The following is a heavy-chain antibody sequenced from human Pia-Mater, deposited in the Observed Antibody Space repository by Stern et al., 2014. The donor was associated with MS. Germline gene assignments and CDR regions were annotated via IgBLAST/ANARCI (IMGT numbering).Heavy chain of an antibody. CDR2: ISWNRGSI. Sequence: EVQLVESGGGLVQPGRSLRLSCEASGFTFDDYAMHWVRQAPGKGLEWVSGISWNRGSIGHADSVKGRFNLSSDKPKNYPQLQMNSLRAEDTALYYCAKGDGPGTVTTYYFDYWGQGTLVTVSS. CDR1: GFTFDDYA. V-gene: IGHV3-9*01. J-gene: IGHJ4*02. CDR3: AKGDGPGTVTTYYFDY. D-gene: IGHD4-17*01.